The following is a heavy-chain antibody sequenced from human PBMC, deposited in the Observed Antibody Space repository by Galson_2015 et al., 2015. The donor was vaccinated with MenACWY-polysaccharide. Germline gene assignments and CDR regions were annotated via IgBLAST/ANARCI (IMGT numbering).Heavy chain of an antibody. CDR1: GFTFGSYW. CDR2: IKKDGSEK. V-gene: IGHV3-7*02. Sequence: SLRLSCAASGFTFGSYWLTWVRQAPGKGLEWVANIKKDGSEKYYVDSVKGRFTISRDNSKNSLYLQMHSLRAEDTAVYSCARGPYGMDVWGQGTTVTVSS. CDR3: ARGPYGMDV. J-gene: IGHJ6*02.